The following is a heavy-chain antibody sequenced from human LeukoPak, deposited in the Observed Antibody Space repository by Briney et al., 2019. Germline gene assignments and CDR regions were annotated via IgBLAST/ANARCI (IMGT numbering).Heavy chain of an antibody. CDR2: ISSSSSYI. J-gene: IGHJ4*02. Sequence: KPGGSLRLSCAASGFTFSSYSMNWVRQVPGKGLEWVSSISSSSSYIYYADSLKGRFTISRDNAKNSLYLQMNSLRADDTAVYYCARRRWNDYWGQGTLVTVSS. CDR3: ARRRWNDY. CDR1: GFTFSSYS. D-gene: IGHD4-23*01. V-gene: IGHV3-21*01.